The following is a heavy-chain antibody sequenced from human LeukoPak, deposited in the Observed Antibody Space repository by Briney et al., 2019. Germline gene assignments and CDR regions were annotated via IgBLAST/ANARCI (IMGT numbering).Heavy chain of an antibody. Sequence: PGGSLRLSCAASGFIFKNYDMTWVRQAPGRGLEWVSSIRPSGDNTYYGDSVKGRFTISRDNSKNTVYLQMNNMRVDDTAIYYCARVAGWHWFDPWGQGTLVTVSS. V-gene: IGHV3-23*01. CDR1: GFIFKNYD. CDR3: ARVAGWHWFDP. D-gene: IGHD6-19*01. J-gene: IGHJ5*02. CDR2: IRPSGDNT.